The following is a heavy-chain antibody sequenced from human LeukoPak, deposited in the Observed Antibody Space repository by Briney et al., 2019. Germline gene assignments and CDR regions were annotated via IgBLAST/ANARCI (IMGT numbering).Heavy chain of an antibody. CDR2: IYYSGST. CDR3: AREGGRTYYYDSSGYYRSYWYFDL. J-gene: IGHJ2*01. CDR1: GGSINSYY. V-gene: IGHV4-59*12. D-gene: IGHD3-22*01. Sequence: KPSETLSLTCTVSGGSINSYYWSWIRQPPGKGLEWIGYIYYSGSTNYNPSLKSRVTISVDTSKNQFSLKLSSVTAADTAVYYCAREGGRTYYYDSSGYYRSYWYFDLWGRGTLVTVSS.